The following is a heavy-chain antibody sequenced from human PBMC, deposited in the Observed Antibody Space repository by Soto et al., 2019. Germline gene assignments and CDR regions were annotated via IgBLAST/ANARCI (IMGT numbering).Heavy chain of an antibody. CDR3: ARDSFRSGWYYFDY. D-gene: IGHD6-19*01. V-gene: IGHV3-30-3*01. Sequence: GSLRLSCAASGFTFSSYAMHWVRQAPGKGLEWVAVISYDGSNKYYADSVKGRFTISRDNSKNTLYLQMNSLRAEDTAVYYCARDSFRSGWYYFDYWGQGTLVTVSS. J-gene: IGHJ4*02. CDR1: GFTFSSYA. CDR2: ISYDGSNK.